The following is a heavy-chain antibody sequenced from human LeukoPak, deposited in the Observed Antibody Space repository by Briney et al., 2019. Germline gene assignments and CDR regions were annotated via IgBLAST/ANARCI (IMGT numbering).Heavy chain of an antibody. J-gene: IGHJ4*02. Sequence: SVKVSCKASGGTFSSYAISWVRQAPGQGPEWMGRIIPIFGTANYAQKFQSRVTITTDESTSTAYMELSSLRSEDTAVYYCARDRYGGNSYAYWGQGTLVTVSS. CDR2: IIPIFGTA. CDR1: GGTFSSYA. D-gene: IGHD4-23*01. V-gene: IGHV1-69*05. CDR3: ARDRYGGNSYAY.